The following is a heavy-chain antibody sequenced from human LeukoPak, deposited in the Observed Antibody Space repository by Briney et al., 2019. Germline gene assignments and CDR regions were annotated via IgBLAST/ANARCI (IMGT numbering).Heavy chain of an antibody. Sequence: PGGSLRLSCAASGFTFSSYAMSWVRQAPGKGLEWVSAIGGSGGGTYYADSVKGRFTISRDNSKNTLYLQMNSLRTEDTAVYFCAKFGWAVEATPIDYWGQGTLVTVSS. CDR3: AKFGWAVEATPIDY. CDR2: IGGSGGGT. CDR1: GFTFSSYA. J-gene: IGHJ4*02. D-gene: IGHD1-26*01. V-gene: IGHV3-23*01.